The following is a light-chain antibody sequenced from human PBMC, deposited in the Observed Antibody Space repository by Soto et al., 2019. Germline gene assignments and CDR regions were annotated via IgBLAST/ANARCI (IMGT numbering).Light chain of an antibody. CDR1: ISNIGRNV. CDR3: AAWDNSLKGWV. CDR2: NDN. J-gene: IGLJ3*02. V-gene: IGLV1-44*01. Sequence: QSVLGQPASASGTPGQRVTISCSGSISNIGRNVVYWYQQFPGTAPKLLIHNDNLRPSGVPDRVYGSKSGTSASLAISGLQSEDEANYYCAAWDNSLKGWVFGGGTKVTVL.